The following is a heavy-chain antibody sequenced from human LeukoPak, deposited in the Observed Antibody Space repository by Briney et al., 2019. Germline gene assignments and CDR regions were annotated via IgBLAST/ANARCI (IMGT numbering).Heavy chain of an antibody. V-gene: IGHV3-21*04. CDR2: ISSSSSYI. CDR1: GFTFSSYN. D-gene: IGHD3-16*02. CDR3: ARDLGHYDYVWGSDRIPNSVPTIYFDY. J-gene: IGHJ4*02. Sequence: GGSLRLSCAASGFTFSSYNMNWVRQAPGKGLEWVSSISSSSSYIYSADSVKGRFTISRDNAKNSLYLQMNSLRPEDTAVYYCARDLGHYDYVWGSDRIPNSVPTIYFDYWGQGTLVTVSS.